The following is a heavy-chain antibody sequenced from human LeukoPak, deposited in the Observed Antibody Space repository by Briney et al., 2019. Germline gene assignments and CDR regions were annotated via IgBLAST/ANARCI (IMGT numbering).Heavy chain of an antibody. CDR1: GFTFSRHG. CDR2: IWYDGSKK. Sequence: GRSLRLSCATSGFTFSRHGFYWVRQAPGKGLEWVAVIWYDGSKKYYADSVKGRFTISRDNSKNTLYLQMNSLRAEDTAVYYCARDGKSAAMDYYGMDVWGQGTTVTVSS. J-gene: IGHJ6*02. CDR3: ARDGKSAAMDYYGMDV. V-gene: IGHV3-33*07. D-gene: IGHD2-2*01.